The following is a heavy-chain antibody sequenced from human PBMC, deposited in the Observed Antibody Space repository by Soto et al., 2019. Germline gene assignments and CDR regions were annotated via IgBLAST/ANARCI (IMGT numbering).Heavy chain of an antibody. Sequence: GGSLRLSCTASGFTFGDYAMRLVRQARGKGLEWVGFIRSKDYGGTTEYAASVKGRLTISRDDSKSIAYLQLNSLKTEETDVYYCTRDGYFCNGGTCYSGGIDLWGQGTTVAVSS. CDR2: IRSKDYGGTT. CDR3: TRDGYFCNGGTCYSGGIDL. V-gene: IGHV3-49*04. CDR1: GFTFGDYA. D-gene: IGHD2-15*01. J-gene: IGHJ6*02.